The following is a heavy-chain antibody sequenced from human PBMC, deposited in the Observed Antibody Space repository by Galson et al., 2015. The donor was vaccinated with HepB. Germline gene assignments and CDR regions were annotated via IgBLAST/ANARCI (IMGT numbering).Heavy chain of an antibody. CDR3: ARELYCSSTSCLAYYYYYGMDV. Sequence: SVKVSCKASGGTFSSYTISWVRQAPGQGLEWMGRIIPILGIANYAQKFQGRVTITADKSTSTAYMELSSLRSEDTAVYYCARELYCSSTSCLAYYYYYGMDVWGQGTTVTVSS. CDR2: IIPILGIA. CDR1: GGTFSSYT. J-gene: IGHJ6*02. D-gene: IGHD2-2*01. V-gene: IGHV1-69*04.